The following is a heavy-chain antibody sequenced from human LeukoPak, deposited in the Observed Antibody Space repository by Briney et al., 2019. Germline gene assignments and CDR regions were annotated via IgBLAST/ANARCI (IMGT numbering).Heavy chain of an antibody. CDR1: GGPIISHY. CDR2: ISNSGST. V-gene: IGHV4-59*11. D-gene: IGHD1-1*01. CDR3: VRDALEGYYSYYYMDV. J-gene: IGHJ6*03. Sequence: SETLSLTCAVPGGPIISHYWSWIRQPPGKGLEWIGYISNSGSTDYNPSLRSRVTTSINTSKNQFSLKLTSVTAADSAVYYCVRDALEGYYSYYYMDVWGRGTTVTVSS.